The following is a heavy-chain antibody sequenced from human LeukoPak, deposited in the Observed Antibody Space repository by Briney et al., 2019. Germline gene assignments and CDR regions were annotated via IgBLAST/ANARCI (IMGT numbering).Heavy chain of an antibody. V-gene: IGHV5-51*01. J-gene: IGHJ4*02. CDR3: ASRPVGSSTSFDY. D-gene: IGHD1-26*01. CDR2: IYPGDSDT. Sequence: GESLKISCKGSGYRFTSFCIGWVRQMPGKGMEWMGIIYPGDSDTRYSPSFQGQVTISADKSISTAYLQWSSLKASDTAMYYCASRPVGSSTSFDYWGQGTLVTVSS. CDR1: GYRFTSFC.